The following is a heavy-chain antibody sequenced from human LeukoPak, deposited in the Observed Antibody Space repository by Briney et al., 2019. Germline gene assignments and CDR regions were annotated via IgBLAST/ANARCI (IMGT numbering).Heavy chain of an antibody. CDR1: GYTFTSYD. D-gene: IGHD5-18*01. Sequence: ASVKVSCKASGYTFTSYDINWVRQATGQGLEWMGWMNPNSGNTGYAQKFQGRVAMTRNTSISTAYMELSSLRSEDTAVYYCARGRGYGRKWIQLWFPLDYWGQGTLVTVSS. J-gene: IGHJ4*02. CDR3: ARGRGYGRKWIQLWFPLDY. V-gene: IGHV1-8*01. CDR2: MNPNSGNT.